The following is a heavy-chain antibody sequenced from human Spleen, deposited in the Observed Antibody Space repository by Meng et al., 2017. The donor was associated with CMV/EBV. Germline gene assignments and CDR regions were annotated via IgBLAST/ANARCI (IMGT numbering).Heavy chain of an antibody. CDR2: IGTAGDK. CDR3: TKVNWGSRAFDY. V-gene: IGHV3-13*01. D-gene: IGHD7-27*01. CDR1: GFTFSRND. Sequence: GESLKISCAASGFTFSRNDMHWVRQPVGKGLEWVSTIGTAGDKSYAASVKGRFTISRDNSKNMLHLQMSSLRVEDTATYYCTKVNWGSRAFDYWGQGTLVTVSS. J-gene: IGHJ4*02.